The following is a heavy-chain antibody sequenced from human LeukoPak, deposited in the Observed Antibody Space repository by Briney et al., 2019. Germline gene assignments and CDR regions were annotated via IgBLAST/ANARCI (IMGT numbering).Heavy chain of an antibody. V-gene: IGHV3-21*01. Sequence: GGSLRLSCAASGFTISTYTMNWVRQAPGKGLEWVSFISSSSSYMYYADSVKGRFTISRDNTKKSLYLQMNSLRAEDTAVYYCARDFSGYDYNFDYWGQGTLVTVSS. J-gene: IGHJ4*02. D-gene: IGHD5-12*01. CDR2: ISSSSSYM. CDR3: ARDFSGYDYNFDY. CDR1: GFTISTYT.